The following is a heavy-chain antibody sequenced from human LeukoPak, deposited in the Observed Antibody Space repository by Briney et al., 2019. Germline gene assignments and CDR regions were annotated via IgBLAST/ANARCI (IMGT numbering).Heavy chain of an antibody. CDR2: IRYDGSNK. Sequence: GGSLRLSCAASGFTFSSYGMHWVRQAPGKGLERVAFIRYDGSNKYYADSVKGRFTISRDNSKNTLYLQMNSLRAEDTAVYYCAKDSPEWFGELNYAFDIWGQGTMVTVSS. V-gene: IGHV3-30*02. CDR3: AKDSPEWFGELNYAFDI. D-gene: IGHD3-10*01. CDR1: GFTFSSYG. J-gene: IGHJ3*02.